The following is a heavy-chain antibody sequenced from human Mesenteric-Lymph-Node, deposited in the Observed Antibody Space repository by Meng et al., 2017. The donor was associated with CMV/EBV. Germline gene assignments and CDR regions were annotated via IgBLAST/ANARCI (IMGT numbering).Heavy chain of an antibody. V-gene: IGHV4-34*01. CDR2: IYYSGST. Sequence: SETLSLTCAVYGGSFSGYYWSWIRQPPGKGLEWIGSIYYSGSTYYNPSLKSRVTISVDTSKNQFSLKLSSVTAADTAVYYCARLDAANFDYWGQGTLVTVSS. CDR1: GGSFSGYY. CDR3: ARLDAANFDY. J-gene: IGHJ4*02. D-gene: IGHD2-15*01.